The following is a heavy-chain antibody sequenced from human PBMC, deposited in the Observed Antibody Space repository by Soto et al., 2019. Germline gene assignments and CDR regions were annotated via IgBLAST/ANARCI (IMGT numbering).Heavy chain of an antibody. V-gene: IGHV1-69*13. CDR1: GGTFSSYA. CDR2: IIPIFGTA. D-gene: IGHD6-13*01. Sequence: EASVKVSCKASGGTFSSYAISWVRQAPGQGLEWMGEIIPIFGTANYAHKFQGRVTITADESTSTAYMELSSLRSEDTAVYYCARARRSVSSSWSFYYYGMDVWGQGTTVTVSS. CDR3: ARARRSVSSSWSFYYYGMDV. J-gene: IGHJ6*02.